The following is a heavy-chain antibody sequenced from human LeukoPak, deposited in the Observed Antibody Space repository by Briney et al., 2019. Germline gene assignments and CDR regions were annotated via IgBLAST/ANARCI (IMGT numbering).Heavy chain of an antibody. CDR2: ISRTSSYI. J-gene: IGHJ3*01. D-gene: IGHD3-22*01. V-gene: IGHV3-21*01. Sequence: GGSLRLSCAASGFTFSSYNMNWVRQAPGKGLEWVSSISRTSSYIYYADSVKGRFTISRDNAQNSLYLQMNSLRAEDTAVYYCARTRSGGYNPEFDVWGQGTVVTVSA. CDR3: ARTRSGGYNPEFDV. CDR1: GFTFSSYN.